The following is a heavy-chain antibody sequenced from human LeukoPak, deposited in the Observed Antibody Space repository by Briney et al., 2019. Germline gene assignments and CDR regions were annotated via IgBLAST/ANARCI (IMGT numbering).Heavy chain of an antibody. CDR2: IYSGGST. D-gene: IGHD4-17*01. V-gene: IGHV3-53*01. Sequence: GGSLTLSCAASGFTASSNYMSWVRQAQGKGLEWDSVIYSGGSTYYADSVKGRFTTSRDNAKNSLFLQMNSLRDEDTAFYYCARGDGPTVTADYFQNWGQGTLVTVS. CDR1: GFTASSNY. CDR3: ARGDGPTVTADYFQN. J-gene: IGHJ1*01.